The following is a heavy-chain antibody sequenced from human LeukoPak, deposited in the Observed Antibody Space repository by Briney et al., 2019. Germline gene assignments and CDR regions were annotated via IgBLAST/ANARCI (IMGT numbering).Heavy chain of an antibody. CDR3: ARAREARGVAFDAFDI. CDR1: GYTFIGYY. J-gene: IGHJ3*02. V-gene: IGHV1-2*02. D-gene: IGHD2-8*02. CDR2: IDTNSGGT. Sequence: ASVKVSCKASGYTFIGYYMHWVRQAPGRGLEWMGWIDTNSGGTNYAQKFQGRVTMTRDTSISTAYMELSRLRSDDTAVYYCARAREARGVAFDAFDIWGQGTKVTVSS.